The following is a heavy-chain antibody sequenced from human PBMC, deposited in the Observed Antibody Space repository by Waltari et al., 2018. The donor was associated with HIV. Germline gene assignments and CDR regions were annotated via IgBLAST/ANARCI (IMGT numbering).Heavy chain of an antibody. CDR2: ISSGSSFI. V-gene: IGHV3-21*01. D-gene: IGHD4-17*01. J-gene: IGHJ4*02. Sequence: EVQLVESGGGLVKPGGSLRPSCAGAGFTFSSFSMNWVSQATGKGLEWVASISSGSSFIDYADSVKGRFTISRDNAKNSLYLQMKSLRVEDTALYYCARALTNFGGFWGQGTLVTVSS. CDR3: ARALTNFGGF. CDR1: GFTFSSFS.